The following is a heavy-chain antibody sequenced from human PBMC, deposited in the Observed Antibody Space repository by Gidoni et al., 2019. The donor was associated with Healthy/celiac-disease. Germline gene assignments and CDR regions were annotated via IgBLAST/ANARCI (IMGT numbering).Heavy chain of an antibody. CDR3: ASSRGDTAMVYDAFDI. J-gene: IGHJ3*02. Sequence: QVQLQESGPGLVKPSQTLSLTCTVSGGSISSGSYYWSWIRQPAGKGLEWIGRIYTSGSTNYNPSLKSRVTISVDTSKNQFSLKLSSVTAADTAVYYCASSRGDTAMVYDAFDIWGQGTMVTVSS. V-gene: IGHV4-61*02. CDR1: GGSISSGSYY. CDR2: IYTSGST. D-gene: IGHD5-18*01.